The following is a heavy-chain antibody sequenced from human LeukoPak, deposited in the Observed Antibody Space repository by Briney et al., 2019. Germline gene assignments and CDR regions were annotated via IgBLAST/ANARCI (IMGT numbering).Heavy chain of an antibody. Sequence: SETLSLTCSVSGSSISSYYWSWIRQPAGKGLEWIGRIYTSGSTNYNPSLKSRVTISVDTSKNQFSLKLSSVTAADTAVYYCARTNYYDGSGYPFDYWGQGTLVTVSS. J-gene: IGHJ4*02. D-gene: IGHD3-22*01. V-gene: IGHV4-4*07. CDR1: GSSISSYY. CDR3: ARTNYYDGSGYPFDY. CDR2: IYTSGST.